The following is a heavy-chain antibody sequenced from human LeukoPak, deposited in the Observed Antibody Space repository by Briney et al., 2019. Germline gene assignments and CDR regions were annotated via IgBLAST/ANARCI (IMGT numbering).Heavy chain of an antibody. CDR2: IYYSGTT. D-gene: IGHD2-8*01. CDR1: GASISTSYY. Sequence: SQTLSLTCTVAGASISTSYYWGWIRQPPGKGRKGVGSIYYSGTTYYNPSLKSRVPISVDTSKNQFSLKLSPVPPADTAVYYCARSSNGVSRFDYWGQGTLVTVSS. CDR3: ARSSNGVSRFDY. J-gene: IGHJ4*02. V-gene: IGHV4-39*01.